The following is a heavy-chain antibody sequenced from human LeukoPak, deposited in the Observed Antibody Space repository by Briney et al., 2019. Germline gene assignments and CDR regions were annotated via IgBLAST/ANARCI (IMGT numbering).Heavy chain of an antibody. CDR1: GYTFNNYG. D-gene: IGHD3-22*01. CDR3: ARDGYHDSSGYYGHFDY. J-gene: IGHJ4*02. CDR2: ISVYNGNT. Sequence: ASVKVSCKASGYTFNNYGISWVRQAPGQGLEWMGWISVYNGNTKYAQNLQGRVTMTTDTSTNTAYMELRSLTSDDTAVYYCARDGYHDSSGYYGHFDYWGQGTLVTVSS. V-gene: IGHV1-18*01.